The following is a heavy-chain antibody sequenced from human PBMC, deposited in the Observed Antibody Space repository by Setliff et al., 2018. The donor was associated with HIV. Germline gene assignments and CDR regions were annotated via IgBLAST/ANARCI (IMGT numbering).Heavy chain of an antibody. V-gene: IGHV3-13*01. J-gene: IGHJ6*03. D-gene: IGHD5-18*01. Sequence: GGSLRLACVVSGFTLRSYDMYWVRQAPGKGLEWVSGLGVRGDTYYTGSVKGRFDISRESAKNSLYLQMSNLRPEDKGVYYCLRGSIQVPGLDHMEVCGKGTAVTVSS. CDR2: LGVRGDT. CDR3: LRGSIQVPGLDHMEV. CDR1: GFTLRSYD.